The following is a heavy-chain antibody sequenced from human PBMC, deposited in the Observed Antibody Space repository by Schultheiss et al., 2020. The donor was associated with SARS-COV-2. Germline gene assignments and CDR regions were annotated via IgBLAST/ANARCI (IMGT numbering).Heavy chain of an antibody. CDR1: GYTFTNYG. D-gene: IGHD3-10*01. CDR3: ARDQAWAVFIRGEIDY. V-gene: IGHV1-18*01. CDR2: ISAYNGNT. Sequence: GGSLRLSCKASGYTFTNYGINWVRQAPGQGLEWMGWISAYNGNTNYAQKLQGRVTMTTDTSTSTAYMELRSLRSDDTAVYYCARDQAWAVFIRGEIDYWGQGTLVTVSS. J-gene: IGHJ4*02.